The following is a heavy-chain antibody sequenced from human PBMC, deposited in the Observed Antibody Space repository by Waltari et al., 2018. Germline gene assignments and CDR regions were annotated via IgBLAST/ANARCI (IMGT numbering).Heavy chain of an antibody. V-gene: IGHV4-59*01. J-gene: IGHJ5*02. CDR2: IYYTGST. CDR3: ARGGGGDWEWFDP. Sequence: QVQLQESGPSLLTPSETLSLICTVSGGSISGFYWSWVRQPPGKGLDWIGYIYYTGSTNFNPSLKSRVTMSVDMSKNQFSLKLSSVTAADTAFYYCARGGGGDWEWFDPWGQGTLVTVSS. D-gene: IGHD2-21*02. CDR1: GGSISGFY.